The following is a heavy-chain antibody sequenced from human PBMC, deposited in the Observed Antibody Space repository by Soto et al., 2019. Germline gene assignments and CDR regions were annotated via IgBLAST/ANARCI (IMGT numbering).Heavy chain of an antibody. V-gene: IGHV1-18*01. D-gene: IGHD2-15*01. J-gene: IGHJ5*02. Sequence: ASVKVSCKASGYTFTSYGISWVRQAPGQGLEWMGWISAYNGNTNYAQKLQGRVTMTTDTSTRTAYMELRSLRSDDTAVYYCARDSCGGSCYGWFDPWGQGTLVTVSS. CDR3: ARDSCGGSCYGWFDP. CDR2: ISAYNGNT. CDR1: GYTFTSYG.